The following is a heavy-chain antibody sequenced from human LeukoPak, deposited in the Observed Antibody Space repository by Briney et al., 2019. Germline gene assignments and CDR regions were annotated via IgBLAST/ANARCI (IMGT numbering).Heavy chain of an antibody. CDR1: GGSISSYY. CDR2: IYYSGST. V-gene: IGHV4-59*08. J-gene: IGHJ4*02. Sequence: SETLSLTCTVSGGSISSYYWSWIRQPPGKGLEWIGYIYYSGSTNYNPSLKSRVTISVDTSKNQFSLKPSSVTAADTAVYYCARRDYDILTGWDYWGQGTLVTVSS. CDR3: ARRDYDILTGWDY. D-gene: IGHD3-9*01.